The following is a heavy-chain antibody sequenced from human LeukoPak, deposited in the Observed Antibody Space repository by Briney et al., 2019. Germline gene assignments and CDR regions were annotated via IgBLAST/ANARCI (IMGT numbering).Heavy chain of an antibody. CDR3: ARSVYGGAFDI. D-gene: IGHD1-14*01. V-gene: IGHV4-61*01. CDR2: IYYSGST. Sequence: PSETLSLTCTVSGVSTTNGIYYWAWIRQPPGKGLEWIGYIYYSGSTNYNPSLKSRVTISVDTSKNQFSLKLSSVTAADTAVYYCARSVYGGAFDIWGQGTMVTVSS. CDR1: GVSTTNGIYY. J-gene: IGHJ3*02.